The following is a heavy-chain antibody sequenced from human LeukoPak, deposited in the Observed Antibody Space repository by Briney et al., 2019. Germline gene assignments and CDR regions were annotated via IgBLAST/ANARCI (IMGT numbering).Heavy chain of an antibody. J-gene: IGHJ4*02. D-gene: IGHD2-15*01. CDR2: ISGSGGST. Sequence: GGSLRLSCAASGFTFSSYAMSWVRQAPGKGLEWVSAISGSGGSTYYADSVKGRFTISRDNSKNTLYLQMNSLRAEDTAVYYCAKHQVAYCSGGSCYEFDYWGQGTLVTVSS. CDR1: GFTFSSYA. CDR3: AKHQVAYCSGGSCYEFDY. V-gene: IGHV3-23*01.